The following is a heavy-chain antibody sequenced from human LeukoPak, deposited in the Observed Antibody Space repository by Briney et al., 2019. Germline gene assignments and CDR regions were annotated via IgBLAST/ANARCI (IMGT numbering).Heavy chain of an antibody. CDR3: ARGGYYYDSSGPARDY. V-gene: IGHV3-21*01. CDR2: ISSSSSYI. D-gene: IGHD3-22*01. Sequence: GGSLRLSCAASGFTFSSYSMNWVRQAPGKGLEWVSSISSSSSYIYYADSVKGRFTISRDNAKNSLYLQMNSLLAEDTAVYYCARGGYYYDSSGPARDYWGQRTLVTVSS. J-gene: IGHJ4*02. CDR1: GFTFSSYS.